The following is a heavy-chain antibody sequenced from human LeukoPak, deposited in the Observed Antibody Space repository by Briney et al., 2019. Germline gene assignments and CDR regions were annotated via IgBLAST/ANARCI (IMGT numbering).Heavy chain of an antibody. Sequence: WASVKVSCKASGYTFTGYYMHWVRQAPGQGLEWMGRINPNSGGTNYAQKFQGRVTMTRDTSISTAYMELSRLRSDDTAVYYWARVDYSSGFQNDYWGQGTLVTVSS. CDR2: INPNSGGT. CDR1: GYTFTGYY. D-gene: IGHD6-19*01. CDR3: ARVDYSSGFQNDY. V-gene: IGHV1-2*06. J-gene: IGHJ4*02.